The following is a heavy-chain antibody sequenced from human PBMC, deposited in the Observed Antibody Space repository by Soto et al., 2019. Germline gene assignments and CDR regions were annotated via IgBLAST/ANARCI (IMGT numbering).Heavy chain of an antibody. J-gene: IGHJ4*02. CDR3: AKDRVASSSSWYGDFGY. CDR2: IHSDGSIT. V-gene: IGHV3-74*01. D-gene: IGHD6-13*01. CDR1: GFTFSSYW. Sequence: GGSLRLSCAASGFTFSSYWMRWARQAPGKGLVWVSRIHSDGSITSYADSVKGRFTISRDNAKNTLYLQMNSLRAEDTAVYYCAKDRVASSSSWYGDFGYWGQGTLVTVSS.